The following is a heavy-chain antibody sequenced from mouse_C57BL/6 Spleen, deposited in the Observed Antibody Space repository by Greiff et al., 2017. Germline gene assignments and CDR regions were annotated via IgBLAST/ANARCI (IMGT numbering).Heavy chain of an antibody. D-gene: IGHD1-1*01. J-gene: IGHJ1*03. CDR1: GFTFSSYT. CDR2: ISGGGGNT. CDR3: ARPYYGSSYPWYFDV. Sequence: DVMLVESGGGLVKPGGSLKLSCAASGFTFSSYTMSWVRQTPEKRLEWVATISGGGGNTYYPDSVKGRFTISRDNAKNTLYLQMSSLRSEDTALYYCARPYYGSSYPWYFDVWGTGTTVTVSS. V-gene: IGHV5-9*01.